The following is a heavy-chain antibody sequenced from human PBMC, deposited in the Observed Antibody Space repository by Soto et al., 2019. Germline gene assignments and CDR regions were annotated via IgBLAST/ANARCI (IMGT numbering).Heavy chain of an antibody. CDR3: ARDTAYCGGDCYSHAFDI. J-gene: IGHJ3*02. CDR2: IYYSGST. Sequence: QVQLQESGPGLVKPSQTLSLTSTVSGGSISSGGYYWSWIRQHPGKGLEWIGYIYYSGSTYYNPSLKSPVTISVDTYKNQFSVKLSSVTAADTAVYYCARDTAYCGGDCYSHAFDIWGQGTMVTVSS. CDR1: GGSISSGGYY. D-gene: IGHD2-21*02. V-gene: IGHV4-31*01.